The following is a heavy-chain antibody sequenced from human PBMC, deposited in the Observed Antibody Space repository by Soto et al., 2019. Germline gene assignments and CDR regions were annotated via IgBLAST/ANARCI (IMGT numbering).Heavy chain of an antibody. J-gene: IGHJ4*02. V-gene: IGHV4-59*01. CDR3: ARGGGYHDY. D-gene: IGHD1-26*01. CDR2: INYSGST. CDR1: GGSISSYY. Sequence: SETLSLTCTVSGGSISSYYWNWIRQPPGKGLEWIGYINYSGSTNYGPSLKSRVTISVDTSKNQFSLKLTSVTAADTAVYYCARGGGYHDYWGQGTMVTVSS.